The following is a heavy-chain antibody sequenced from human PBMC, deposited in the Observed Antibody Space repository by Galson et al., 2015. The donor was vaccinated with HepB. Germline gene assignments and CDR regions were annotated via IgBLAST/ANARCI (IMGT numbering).Heavy chain of an antibody. J-gene: IGHJ4*02. CDR2: ISYDGSNK. CDR1: GFTFSSYG. Sequence: SLRLSCAASGFTFSSYGMHWVRQAPGKGLEWVAVISYDGSNKYYADSVKGRFTISRDNSKNTLYLQMNSLRAEDTAVYYCAKDDCSGGSCYFLNYFDYWGQGTLVTVSS. V-gene: IGHV3-30*18. CDR3: AKDDCSGGSCYFLNYFDY. D-gene: IGHD2-15*01.